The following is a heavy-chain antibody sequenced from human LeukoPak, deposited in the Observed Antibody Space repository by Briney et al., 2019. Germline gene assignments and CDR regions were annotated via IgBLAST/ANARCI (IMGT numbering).Heavy chain of an antibody. D-gene: IGHD3-9*01. V-gene: IGHV4-34*01. CDR2: INHSGGT. CDR3: ARGPTVLRYFDWLLSGYFDY. CDR1: GGSFSGYY. Sequence: SETLSLTCAVYGGSFSGYYWSWIRQPPGKGLEWIGEINHSGGTNYNPSLKSRVTISVDTSKNQFSLKLSSVTAADTAVYYCARGPTVLRYFDWLLSGYFDYWGQGTLVTVSS. J-gene: IGHJ4*02.